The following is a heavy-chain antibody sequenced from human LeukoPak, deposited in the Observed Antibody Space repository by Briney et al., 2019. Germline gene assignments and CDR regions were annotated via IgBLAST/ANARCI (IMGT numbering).Heavy chain of an antibody. Sequence: ASVKVSCKASGYTFTSYDINWVRQATGQGLGWMGWMNPNSGNTGYAQKFQGRVTMTRNTSISTAYMELSSLRSEDTAVYYCARSSGWYGGFDYWGQGTLVTVSS. CDR1: GYTFTSYD. CDR2: MNPNSGNT. CDR3: ARSSGWYGGFDY. V-gene: IGHV1-8*01. J-gene: IGHJ4*02. D-gene: IGHD6-19*01.